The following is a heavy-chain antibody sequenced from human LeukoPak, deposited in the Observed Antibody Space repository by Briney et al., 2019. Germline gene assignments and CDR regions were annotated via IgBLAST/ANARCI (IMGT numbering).Heavy chain of an antibody. V-gene: IGHV4-39*07. D-gene: IGHD1-26*01. CDR2: IHSSGST. CDR1: GGSISSNSYY. Sequence: SETLSLTCTVSGGSISSNSYYWGWFRQPPGKALEWIGSIHSSGSTYYNPSLKSRVTISLDTSKNHFSLNLSSVTAADTAVYYCARCQGELLWGPGVGAFDIWGQGTMVTVSS. J-gene: IGHJ3*02. CDR3: ARCQGELLWGPGVGAFDI.